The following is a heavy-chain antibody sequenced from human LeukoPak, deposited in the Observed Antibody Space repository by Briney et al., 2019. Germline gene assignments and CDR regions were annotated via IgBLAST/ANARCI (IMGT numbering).Heavy chain of an antibody. CDR1: GGSISTYY. V-gene: IGHV4-59*01. Sequence: SETLSLTCTVSGGSISTYYWSWIRQPPGKGLEWIGYIYYSGSAKYNPSLKSRVTISVDTSKNQFSLKLSSVTAADTAVYYCARSYGSGNYFDYWGQGILVTVSS. J-gene: IGHJ4*02. D-gene: IGHD3-10*01. CDR3: ARSYGSGNYFDY. CDR2: IYYSGSA.